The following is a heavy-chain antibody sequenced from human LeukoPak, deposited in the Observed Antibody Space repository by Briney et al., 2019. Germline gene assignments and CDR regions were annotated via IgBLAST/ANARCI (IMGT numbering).Heavy chain of an antibody. CDR3: ARGEYFQH. V-gene: IGHV5-51*01. J-gene: IGHJ1*01. Sequence: KISCTASGGTFSSYAISWVRQMPGKGLEWMGIIYPGDSDTRYSPSFQGQVAISADKSISTAYLQWNSLKASDTATYYCARGEYFQHWGQGTLVTVSS. CDR2: IYPGDSDT. CDR1: GGTFSSYA.